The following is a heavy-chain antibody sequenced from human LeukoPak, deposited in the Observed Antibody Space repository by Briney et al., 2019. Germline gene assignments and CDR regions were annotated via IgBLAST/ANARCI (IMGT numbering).Heavy chain of an antibody. Sequence: PGGSLRLSCAASGFTFSSYAMSWVRQAPGKGLEWVSAISGSGGSTYYADSVKGRFTISRDNSKNTLYLQMNSLRAEDTAVYYCATNYDSSGYFRYWGQGTLVTVSS. D-gene: IGHD3-22*01. V-gene: IGHV3-23*01. CDR3: ATNYDSSGYFRY. CDR2: ISGSGGST. J-gene: IGHJ4*02. CDR1: GFTFSSYA.